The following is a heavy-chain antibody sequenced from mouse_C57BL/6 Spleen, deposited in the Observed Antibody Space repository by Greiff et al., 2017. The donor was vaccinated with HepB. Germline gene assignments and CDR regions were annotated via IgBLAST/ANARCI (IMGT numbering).Heavy chain of an antibody. CDR2: IDPENGDT. J-gene: IGHJ3*01. CDR3: TTDYYGSSYEPY. D-gene: IGHD1-1*01. CDR1: GFNIKDDY. V-gene: IGHV14-4*01. Sequence: DVKLQESGAELVRPGASVKLSCTASGFNIKDDYMHWVKQRPEQGLEWIGWIDPENGDTEYASKFQGKATITADTSSNTAYLQLSSLTSEDTAVYYCTTDYYGSSYEPYWGQGTLVTVSA.